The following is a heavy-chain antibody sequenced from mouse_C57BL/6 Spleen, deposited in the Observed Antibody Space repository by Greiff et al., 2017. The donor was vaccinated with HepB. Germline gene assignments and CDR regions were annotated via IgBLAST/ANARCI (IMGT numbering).Heavy chain of an antibody. CDR2: IYPGSGST. V-gene: IGHV1-55*01. D-gene: IGHD2-2*01. J-gene: IGHJ3*01. CDR1: GYTFTSYC. Sequence: VQLQQPGAELVKPGASVKMSCKASGYTFTSYCITWVKQRPGQGLEWIGDIYPGSGSTNYNEKFKSKATLTVDTSSSTAYMQLSSLTSEDSAVYYCARTIYYGYAWFAYWGQGTLVTVSA. CDR3: ARTIYYGYAWFAY.